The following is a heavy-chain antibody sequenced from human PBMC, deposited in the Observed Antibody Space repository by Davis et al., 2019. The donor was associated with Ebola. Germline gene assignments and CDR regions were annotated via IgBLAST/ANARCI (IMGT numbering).Heavy chain of an antibody. D-gene: IGHD2-21*02. CDR3: ARVAGTAIRAYYFDY. Sequence: SVKVSCKASGGTFSSYTITWVRQAPGQGLEWMGSIIPILGIADYAQKFQGRVTITADKSTSTASIELSSLRSEDTAVYYCARVAGTAIRAYYFDYWGQGTLVTVSS. V-gene: IGHV1-69*02. J-gene: IGHJ4*02. CDR1: GGTFSSYT. CDR2: IIPILGIA.